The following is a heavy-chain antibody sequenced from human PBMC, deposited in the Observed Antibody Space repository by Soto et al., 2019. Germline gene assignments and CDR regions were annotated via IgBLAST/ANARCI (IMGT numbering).Heavy chain of an antibody. D-gene: IGHD3-16*01. Sequence: GASVKVSCKTSGYTFTSYGISWVRQAPGQGLEWMGWINGYNGNTNHAQKLQGRVTMSTDTSTSTAYTELRSLRSDDSAVYYCARMGDVPYYYYGMDVWGQGTTVTVSS. CDR3: ARMGDVPYYYYGMDV. CDR1: GYTFTSYG. J-gene: IGHJ6*02. V-gene: IGHV1-18*01. CDR2: INGYNGNT.